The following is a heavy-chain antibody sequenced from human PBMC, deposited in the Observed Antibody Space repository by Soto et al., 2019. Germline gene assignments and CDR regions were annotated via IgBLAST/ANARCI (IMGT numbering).Heavy chain of an antibody. V-gene: IGHV3-23*01. CDR2: ISGSGGST. CDR1: GFTFSSHA. J-gene: IGHJ6*03. Sequence: GGSLRLSCAAYGFTFSSHAMSRVRQAPGKGLEWVSAISGSGGSTYYADSVKGRFTISRDNSKNTLYLQMNSLRAEDTAVYYCAKHELLQFYCSGSWGDDYYYMDVWGKGTTVTVSS. D-gene: IGHD3-10*01. CDR3: AKHELLQFYCSGSWGDDYYYMDV.